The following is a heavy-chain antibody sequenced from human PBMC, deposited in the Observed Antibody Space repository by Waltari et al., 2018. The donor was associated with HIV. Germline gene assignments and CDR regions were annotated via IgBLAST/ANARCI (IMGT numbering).Heavy chain of an antibody. D-gene: IGHD3-10*01. CDR2: LNGDGTTN. CDR1: GFTFSTFW. J-gene: IGHJ2*01. V-gene: IGHV3-74*01. Sequence: EVQLMESGGGLVQPGGSLSLPCAASGFTFSTFWMHWVRQFPGKGPVWISRLNGDGTTNLYADSVKGLFTISRDNTRDALYLQMNSLRAEDTAVYYCARRHATEGVLDLWGRGTPVTVSS. CDR3: ARRHATEGVLDL.